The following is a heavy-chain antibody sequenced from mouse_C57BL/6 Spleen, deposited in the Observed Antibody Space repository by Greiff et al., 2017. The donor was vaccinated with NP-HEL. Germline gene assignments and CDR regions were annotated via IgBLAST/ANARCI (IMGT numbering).Heavy chain of an antibody. Sequence: QVQLQQSGPELVKPGASVKISCKASGYAFSSSWMNWVKQRPGKGLEWIGRIYPGDGDTNYNGKFKGKATLTADKSSSTAYMQLSSLTSEDSAVYFCASNGYDRAWFAYWGQGTLVTVSA. CDR2: IYPGDGDT. CDR1: GYAFSSSW. J-gene: IGHJ3*01. CDR3: ASNGYDRAWFAY. D-gene: IGHD2-2*01. V-gene: IGHV1-82*01.